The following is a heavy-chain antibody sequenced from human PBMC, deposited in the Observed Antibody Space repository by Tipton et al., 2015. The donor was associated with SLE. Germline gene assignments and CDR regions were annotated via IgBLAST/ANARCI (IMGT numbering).Heavy chain of an antibody. CDR1: GASISTFY. V-gene: IGHV4-59*01. J-gene: IGHJ4*02. D-gene: IGHD1-26*01. CDR2: IYYSGTT. Sequence: GLVKPSETLSLTCTVSGASISTFYWSWIRQPPGKGLEWIGFIYYSGTTNNNPSLKSRVTISVDTSKNQISLRLTSVTAADSAVYYCSRSAGGSHYPFSFDLWGQGTQVTVSS. CDR3: SRSAGGSHYPFSFDL.